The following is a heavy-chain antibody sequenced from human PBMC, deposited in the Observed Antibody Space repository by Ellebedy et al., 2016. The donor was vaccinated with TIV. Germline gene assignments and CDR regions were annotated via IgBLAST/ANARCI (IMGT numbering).Heavy chain of an antibody. CDR1: GFTFRSSW. CDR3: ARDLHYDYIWGSYRLNGMDV. V-gene: IGHV3-7*01. D-gene: IGHD3-16*02. Sequence: GGSLRLXXIASGFTFRSSWMSWVRQAPGKGLEWVANIKQDGSEIFYVDSVKGRFTISRDNAKNSLYLQMNSLRAEDTAVYYCARDLHYDYIWGSYRLNGMDVWGQGTTVTVSS. J-gene: IGHJ6*02. CDR2: IKQDGSEI.